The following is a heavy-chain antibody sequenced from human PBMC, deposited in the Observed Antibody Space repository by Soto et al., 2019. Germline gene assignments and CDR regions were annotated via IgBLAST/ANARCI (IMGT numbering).Heavy chain of an antibody. CDR3: ARDKSGWSGYLDY. V-gene: IGHV3-53*01. Sequence: EVQLVESGGGLIQPGGSLRLSCEASGFIVSNSYMNWVRQAPGKGLEWVSSLHSGGRTYYADSVKGRFTISRDNSKNTVYLQMNSLKNEDTAIYYCARDKSGWSGYLDYWGQGTLVTVSS. CDR2: LHSGGRT. D-gene: IGHD6-19*01. J-gene: IGHJ4*02. CDR1: GFIVSNSY.